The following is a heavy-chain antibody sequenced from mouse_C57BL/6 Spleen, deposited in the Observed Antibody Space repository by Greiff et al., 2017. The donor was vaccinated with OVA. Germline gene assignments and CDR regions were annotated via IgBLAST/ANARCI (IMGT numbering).Heavy chain of an antibody. Sequence: QVQLQQSGAELVRPGASVTLSCKASGYTFTDYEMHWVKQTPVHGLEWIGAIDPETGGTAYNQKFKGKAILTADKSSSTAYMELRSLTSEDSAVYYCTGAYSNSYYFDYWGQGTTLTVSS. D-gene: IGHD2-5*01. CDR1: GYTFTDYE. CDR2: IDPETGGT. CDR3: TGAYSNSYYFDY. J-gene: IGHJ2*01. V-gene: IGHV1-15*01.